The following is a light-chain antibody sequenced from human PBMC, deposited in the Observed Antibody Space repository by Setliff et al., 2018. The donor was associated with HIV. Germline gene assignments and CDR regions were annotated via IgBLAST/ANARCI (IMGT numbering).Light chain of an antibody. J-gene: IGLJ3*02. V-gene: IGLV2-23*01. CDR3: CSYAGSSSWV. CDR1: SSDVGSYNL. CDR2: EGS. Sequence: QSVLTQSASVSGSPGQSITISCTGTSSDVGSYNLVSWYQQHPGKAPKLIIYEGSKRPSGVSNRFSGSKSGNTASLTISGLQAEDESNYYCCSYAGSSSWVFGGGTKVTVL.